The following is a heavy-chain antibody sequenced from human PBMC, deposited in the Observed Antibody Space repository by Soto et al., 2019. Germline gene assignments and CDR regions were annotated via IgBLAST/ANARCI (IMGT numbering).Heavy chain of an antibody. CDR3: ARGSGDGWLAVTY. Sequence: EVPLVESGGGLVKPGGSLRLSCAASGFTFSSYSMNWVRQAPGKGLEWVSSISSSSSYIYYADSVKGRFTISRDNAKNSLYLQMNSLRAEDTAVYYCARGSGDGWLAVTYWGQGTLVTVSS. V-gene: IGHV3-21*01. CDR1: GFTFSSYS. D-gene: IGHD4-17*01. J-gene: IGHJ4*02. CDR2: ISSSSSYI.